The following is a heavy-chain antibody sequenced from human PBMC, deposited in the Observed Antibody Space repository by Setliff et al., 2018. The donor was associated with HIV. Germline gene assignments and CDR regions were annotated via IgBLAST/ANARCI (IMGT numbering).Heavy chain of an antibody. CDR2: INESGSA. J-gene: IGHJ4*02. D-gene: IGHD6-13*01. Sequence: PSETLSLTCVVYGESFSGYYWSWIRQPPGKGLDWIGEINESGSANYNPSLKSRVTISVDISKKQFSLKLSSVTAADTAVYYCARGIPALGTSYYFDYWGQGTRVTVSS. CDR3: ARGIPALGTSYYFDY. V-gene: IGHV4-34*01. CDR1: GESFSGYY.